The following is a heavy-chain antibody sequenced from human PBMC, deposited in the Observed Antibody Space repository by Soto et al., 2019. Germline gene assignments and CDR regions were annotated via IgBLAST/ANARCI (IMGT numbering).Heavy chain of an antibody. V-gene: IGHV3-23*01. CDR2: ISGAGGNT. CDR1: GFAFGAYA. CDR3: AKDPVPQLLPSWWFDP. J-gene: IGHJ5*02. Sequence: EVQLLESGGGLVQPGGSLRLSCAASGFAFGAYAMTWVRQAPGKGLEWVSVISGAGGNTYYADPVKGRFTVSRDNSKKMLYLEMNSLRVEDTAIYYCAKDPVPQLLPSWWFDPWGQGTRVTVSS. D-gene: IGHD2-2*01.